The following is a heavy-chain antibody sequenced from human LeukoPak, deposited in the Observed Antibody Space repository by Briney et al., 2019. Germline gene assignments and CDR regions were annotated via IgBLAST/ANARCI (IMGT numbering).Heavy chain of an antibody. D-gene: IGHD3-9*01. J-gene: IGHJ6*03. Sequence: SVKVSCKASGGTFSSYAISWVRQAPGQGLEWMGRTIPIFGTANYAQKFQGRVTITADKSTSTAYMELSSLRSEDTAVYYCAREGSADILTGYYVYYYMDVWGKGTTVTVSS. CDR3: AREGSADILTGYYVYYYMDV. CDR2: TIPIFGTA. CDR1: GGTFSSYA. V-gene: IGHV1-69*06.